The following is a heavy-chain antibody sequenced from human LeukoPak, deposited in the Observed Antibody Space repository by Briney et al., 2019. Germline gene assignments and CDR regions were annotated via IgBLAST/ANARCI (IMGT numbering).Heavy chain of an antibody. V-gene: IGHV3-30*18. J-gene: IGHJ4*02. CDR1: GFTFSSYG. Sequence: GRSLGLSCAASGFTFSSYGVHWVRQAPGKGLEWVAVISYDGSSRSYADSVKGRFTISRDNSKNTPYLQMNSLRAEDTAVYYCAKDYYGSGKGYFDYWGQGTLVTVSS. D-gene: IGHD3-10*01. CDR2: ISYDGSSR. CDR3: AKDYYGSGKGYFDY.